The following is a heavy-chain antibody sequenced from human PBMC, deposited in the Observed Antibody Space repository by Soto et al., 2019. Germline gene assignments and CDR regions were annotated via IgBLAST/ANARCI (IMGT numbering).Heavy chain of an antibody. D-gene: IGHD6-19*01. CDR2: LTSGGTT. CDR1: GFTFNNYA. J-gene: IGHJ4*02. Sequence: EVQLLESGGGLVHPGESLTLFCAASGFTFNNYAMTWVRQAPGKGLEWVSTLTSGGTTYYGDTVKGRFTISRDNSKSTVYLQMNSLRAEDTAVYYCASTDKFNSHSSGWANRFDYCGQGTLFSVSS. V-gene: IGHV3-23*01. CDR3: ASTDKFNSHSSGWANRFDY.